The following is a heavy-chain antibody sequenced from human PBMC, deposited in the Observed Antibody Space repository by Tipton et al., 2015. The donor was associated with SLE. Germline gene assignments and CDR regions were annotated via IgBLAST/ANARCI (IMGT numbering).Heavy chain of an antibody. Sequence: TLSLTCAVYGGSFSGYYWSWIRQPPGKGLEWIGYIYYSGSTNCNPSLESRLTISVDTSKNQFSLKLNSVTAADTAVYYCARDRLGGPFDYWGQGSLVTVSS. V-gene: IGHV4-59*01. CDR3: ARDRLGGPFDY. D-gene: IGHD1-26*01. CDR2: IYYSGST. J-gene: IGHJ4*02. CDR1: GGSFSGYY.